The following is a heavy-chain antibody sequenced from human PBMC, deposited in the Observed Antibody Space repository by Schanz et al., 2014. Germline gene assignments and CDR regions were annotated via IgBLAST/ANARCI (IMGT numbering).Heavy chain of an antibody. D-gene: IGHD6-13*01. CDR2: IKSKTDGETT. CDR1: GFTFSSYA. J-gene: IGHJ4*02. V-gene: IGHV3-15*01. CDR3: ATASSPVREAGAGSSFHL. Sequence: EVQLVESGGGLVQPGGSLRLSCAASGFTFSSYAMSWVRQAPGKGLEWLGRIKSKTDGETTDYAAPVKGRFSISRDDSQSTLYLQMNSLKIEDTAVYYCATASSPVREAGAGSSFHLWGQGTLVIVSS.